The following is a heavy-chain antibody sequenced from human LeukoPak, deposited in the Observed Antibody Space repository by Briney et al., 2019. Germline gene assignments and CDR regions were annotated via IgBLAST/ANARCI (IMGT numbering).Heavy chain of an antibody. V-gene: IGHV3-23*01. CDR2: ISGGGVST. Sequence: PGGSLRLSCAASGFTFSGYAMSWVRQAPGKGLEWVSAISGGGVSTYYADSIKGRFTISRDDSKNTLYLQMNSLRAEDTAVYYCAKGMVRGVIPEYWGQGTLVTVSS. CDR3: AKGMVRGVIPEY. CDR1: GFTFSGYA. J-gene: IGHJ4*02. D-gene: IGHD3-10*01.